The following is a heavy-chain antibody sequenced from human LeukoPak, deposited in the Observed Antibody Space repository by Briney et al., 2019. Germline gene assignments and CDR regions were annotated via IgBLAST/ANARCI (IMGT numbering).Heavy chain of an antibody. CDR3: AKEGYYYDSSGYPTPFDY. D-gene: IGHD3-22*01. J-gene: IGHJ4*02. CDR1: GFTFSSYA. V-gene: IGHV3-23*01. Sequence: PGGSLRLSCAASGFTFSSYAMNWVRQAPGKGLEWVSGITDSGGNTYYADSVKGRFTISRDNSKNTLYLQMNSLRAEDTAVYYCAKEGYYYDSSGYPTPFDYWGQGTLVTVSS. CDR2: ITDSGGNT.